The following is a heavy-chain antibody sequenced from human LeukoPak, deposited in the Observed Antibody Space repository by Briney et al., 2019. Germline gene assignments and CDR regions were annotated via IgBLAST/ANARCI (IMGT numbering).Heavy chain of an antibody. J-gene: IGHJ4*02. D-gene: IGHD2-15*01. CDR2: IYYSGST. V-gene: IGHV4-59*06. CDR3: ARSPNCSGGYCYSGYSVGDY. CDR1: GGSISSYY. Sequence: PSETLSLTCTVSGGSISSYYWSWIRQPPGKGLEWIGYIYYSGSTYYNPSLKSRVTISADTSKNQFSLKLSSVTASDTAVYYCARSPNCSGGYCYSGYSVGDYWGRGTLVTVSS.